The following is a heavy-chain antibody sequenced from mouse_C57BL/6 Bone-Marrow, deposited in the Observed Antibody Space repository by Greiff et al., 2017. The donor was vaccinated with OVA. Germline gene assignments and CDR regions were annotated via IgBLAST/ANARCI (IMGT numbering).Heavy chain of an antibody. CDR3: TLRQLRAREGWFAY. V-gene: IGHV1-19*01. CDR1: GYTFTDYY. J-gene: IGHJ3*01. Sequence: EVQLQQSGPVLVKPGASVKMSCKASGYTFTDYYMNWVKQSHGKSLEWIGVINPYNGGTSYNQKFKGKATLTVDKSSSTAYMELNSLTSEDSAVYYGTLRQLRAREGWFAYWGQGTLVTVSA. D-gene: IGHD3-2*02. CDR2: INPYNGGT.